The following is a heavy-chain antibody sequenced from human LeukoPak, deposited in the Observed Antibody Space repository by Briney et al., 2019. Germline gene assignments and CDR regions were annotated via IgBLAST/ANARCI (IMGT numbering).Heavy chain of an antibody. J-gene: IGHJ4*02. Sequence: PGGSLRPSCAASGFTFSSYAMTWVRQAPGKGLEWVSAISGSGGSTYYADSVKGRFTISRDNSKNTLYLQMNSLRAEDTAVYYCAKDGGEYNYGYSDFDYWGQGTPVTVSS. D-gene: IGHD5-18*01. CDR2: ISGSGGST. V-gene: IGHV3-23*01. CDR3: AKDGGEYNYGYSDFDY. CDR1: GFTFSSYA.